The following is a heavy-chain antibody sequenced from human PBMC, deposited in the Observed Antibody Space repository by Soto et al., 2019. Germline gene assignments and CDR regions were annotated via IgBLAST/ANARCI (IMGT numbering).Heavy chain of an antibody. CDR1: GFMFSDHY. Sequence: GGSLRLSCATSGFMFSDHYMEWVRQAPGKGLEWVGHIRSKVHRYTPEYAASVKGRFTISRDDSQTSLFLQMNSLKSEDTAIYYCVRGGPSDTKDYPGSFDIWGQGTMVTVSS. V-gene: IGHV3-72*01. J-gene: IGHJ3*02. CDR2: IRSKVHRYTP. CDR3: VRGGPSDTKDYPGSFDI. D-gene: IGHD2-8*01.